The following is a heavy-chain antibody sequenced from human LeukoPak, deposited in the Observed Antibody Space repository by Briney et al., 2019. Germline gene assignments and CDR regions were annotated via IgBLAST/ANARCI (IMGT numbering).Heavy chain of an antibody. CDR1: GFTFSMYW. D-gene: IGHD6-19*01. Sequence: GGSLRLSCTDSGFTFSMYWMSWVRQAPGKGLEWLASIKPDGSAAIYVDSMKGRFTISRDNAKNSLYLQMNSLTVEDTAVYYCATHSGWRFDFWGQGTLVTASS. CDR3: ATHSGWRFDF. CDR2: IKPDGSAA. V-gene: IGHV3-7*01. J-gene: IGHJ4*02.